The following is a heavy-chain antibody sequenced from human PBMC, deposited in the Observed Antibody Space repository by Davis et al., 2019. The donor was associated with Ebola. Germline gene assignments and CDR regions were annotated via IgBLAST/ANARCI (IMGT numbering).Heavy chain of an antibody. CDR1: GFTFSSYG. D-gene: IGHD2-21*01. CDR3: AREAVVIVI. Sequence: GGSLRLSCAASGFTFSSYGMHWVRQAPGKGLEWVAVISYDGSNKYYVDSVKGRFTISRDNAKNSLYLQMNSLRAEDTAVYYCAREAVVIVIGGQGTLVTVSS. CDR2: ISYDGSNK. V-gene: IGHV3-30*03. J-gene: IGHJ4*02.